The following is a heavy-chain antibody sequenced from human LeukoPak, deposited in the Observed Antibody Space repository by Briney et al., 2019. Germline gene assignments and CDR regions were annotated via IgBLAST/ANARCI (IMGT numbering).Heavy chain of an antibody. CDR1: GFTFSSYS. CDR2: ISSSSTI. Sequence: PGGSLRLSCTASGFTFSSYSMNWVRQAPGKGLEWVSYISSSSTIYYADSVKGRFTISRDKAKNSLYLQMSSLRDEDTAVYYCARANGMDVWGQGTTVTVSS. CDR3: ARANGMDV. J-gene: IGHJ6*02. V-gene: IGHV3-48*02.